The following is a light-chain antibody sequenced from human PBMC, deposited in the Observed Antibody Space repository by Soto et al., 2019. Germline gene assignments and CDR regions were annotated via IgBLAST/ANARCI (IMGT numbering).Light chain of an antibody. CDR2: SAS. CDR1: QSISRY. CDR3: QQSYNGPFT. V-gene: IGKV1-39*01. Sequence: DIQMTQSPSSLSASVGDRVTVPCRAGQSISRYLNWYQQRPGKAPKLLIYSASSLQTGVPSRFSGSGSGTDFTLTINSLQPEDFATYYCQQSYNGPFTFGPGSKVDVK. J-gene: IGKJ3*01.